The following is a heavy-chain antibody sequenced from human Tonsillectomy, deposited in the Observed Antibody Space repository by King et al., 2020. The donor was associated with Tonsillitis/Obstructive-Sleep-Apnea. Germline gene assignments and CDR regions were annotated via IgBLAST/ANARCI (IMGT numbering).Heavy chain of an antibody. CDR3: ARFRGGDAQLDY. J-gene: IGHJ4*02. Sequence: QLQESGPGLVKPSETLSLTCTVSGGSISSYYWSWIRQPPGKGLEWIGYIYYSGSTNYNPSLKSRVTISVDTSKNQFSLKLRSVTAADTAVYYCARFRGGDAQLDYWGQGTLVTVSS. CDR1: GGSISSYY. D-gene: IGHD4-17*01. V-gene: IGHV4-59*08. CDR2: IYYSGST.